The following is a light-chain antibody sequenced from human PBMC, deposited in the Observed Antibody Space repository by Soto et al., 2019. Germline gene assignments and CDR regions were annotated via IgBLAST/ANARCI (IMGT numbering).Light chain of an antibody. CDR2: DVS. V-gene: IGLV2-14*01. J-gene: IGLJ1*01. CDR3: CSYTSRSTYV. Sequence: QSVLTQPASVSGSPGQSITISCTGTSSDVGNYNYVSWFQQHPGKAPKLMIYDVSNRPSGVSNRFSGSKSGNTASLTISGLQAEDEADYYCCSYTSRSTYVFGTGTKVTDL. CDR1: SSDVGNYNY.